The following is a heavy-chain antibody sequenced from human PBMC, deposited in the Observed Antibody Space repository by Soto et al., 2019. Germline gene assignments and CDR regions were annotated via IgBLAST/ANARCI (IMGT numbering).Heavy chain of an antibody. CDR1: GDSVSSNSAA. D-gene: IGHD6-13*01. Sequence: PSQTLSLTCAISGDSVSSNSAAWNWIRQSPSRVLEWLGRTYYRSKWYNDYAVSVKSRITINPDTSKNQFSLQLNSVTPEDTAVYYCARDLEQLNSYYYGMDVWGQGTTVTVSS. CDR3: ARDLEQLNSYYYGMDV. CDR2: TYYRSKWYN. J-gene: IGHJ6*02. V-gene: IGHV6-1*01.